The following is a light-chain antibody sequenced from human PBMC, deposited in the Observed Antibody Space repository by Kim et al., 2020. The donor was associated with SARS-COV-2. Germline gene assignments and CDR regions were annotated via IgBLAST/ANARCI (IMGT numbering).Light chain of an antibody. CDR3: QVWDSSSDHRVV. V-gene: IGLV3-21*04. Sequence: PGRTARSTCGGNSIGSKGVHWYQEKPGQAPVLVISYDSDRPSGIPERFSGSNSGNTATLTISRVEAGDEADYYCQVWDSSSDHRVVFGGGTQLTVL. J-gene: IGLJ2*01. CDR1: SIGSKG. CDR2: YDS.